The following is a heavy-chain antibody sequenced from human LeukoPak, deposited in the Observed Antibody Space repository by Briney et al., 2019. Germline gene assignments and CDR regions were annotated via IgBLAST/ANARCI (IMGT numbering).Heavy chain of an antibody. D-gene: IGHD1-26*01. J-gene: IGHJ3*02. CDR2: ISYDENNQ. V-gene: IGHV3-30*18. Sequence: QSGGSLRLSCAASGFTFSSYAMSWVRQAPGKGLEWVAAISYDENNQYYTDSVKGRFTISRDNSKNTLHLQMNSLRAENTAVYYCAKDVGRVGASPFDIWGQGTMVTVSS. CDR1: GFTFSSYA. CDR3: AKDVGRVGASPFDI.